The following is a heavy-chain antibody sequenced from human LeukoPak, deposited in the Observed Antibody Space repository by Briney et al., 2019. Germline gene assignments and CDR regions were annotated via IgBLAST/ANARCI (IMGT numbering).Heavy chain of an antibody. CDR2: ISGSGGST. J-gene: IGHJ4*02. D-gene: IGHD2-15*01. V-gene: IGHV3-23*01. CDR1: GFTFSSYA. Sequence: PGGSLRLSCAASGFTFSSYAMSWVRQAPGKGLEWVSAISGSGGSTYYADSVKGRITISRDNSKNTLYLQMNSLRAEDTAVYYCAKDLGYCSGGSCYGIDYWGQGTLVTVSS. CDR3: AKDLGYCSGGSCYGIDY.